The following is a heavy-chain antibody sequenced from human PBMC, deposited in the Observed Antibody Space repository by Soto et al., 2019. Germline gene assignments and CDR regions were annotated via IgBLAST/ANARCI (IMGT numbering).Heavy chain of an antibody. V-gene: IGHV5-51*01. CDR2: IYPGDSDT. J-gene: IGHJ1*01. CDR3: ASAARGEYFQH. CDR1: GYSFNRYW. Sequence: GESLKISCKGSGYSFNRYWIRPVRQIPGKGLDWMGIIYPGDSDTRYSPSFQGHANISADKSISSAYRQWSSLKASDTAMYYCASAARGEYFQHWGQGTLVTVSS. D-gene: IGHD2-15*01.